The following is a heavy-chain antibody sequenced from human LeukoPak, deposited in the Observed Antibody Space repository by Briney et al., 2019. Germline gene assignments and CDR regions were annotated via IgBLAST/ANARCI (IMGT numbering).Heavy chain of an antibody. V-gene: IGHV5-51*01. D-gene: IGHD2-2*01. CDR1: GYSFTSYW. CDR2: IYPGDSDT. Sequence: GESLKISCKGSGYSFTSYWIGWVRQMPGKGLEWMGIIYPGDSDTRYSPSFQGQVTISADKSISTAYLQWSSLKASDTAMYYCARKGYCSSTSCPHDRYYYYMDVWGKGTTVTVSS. CDR3: ARKGYCSSTSCPHDRYYYYMDV. J-gene: IGHJ6*03.